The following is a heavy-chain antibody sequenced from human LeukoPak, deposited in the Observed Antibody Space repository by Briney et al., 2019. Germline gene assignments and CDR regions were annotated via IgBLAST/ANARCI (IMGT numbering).Heavy chain of an antibody. V-gene: IGHV3-9*01. CDR1: GFTFDDYA. CDR2: ISWNSGSI. CDR3: AKDSGPVSSSSDY. D-gene: IGHD6-13*01. J-gene: IGHJ4*02. Sequence: GGSLRLSCAASGFTFDDYAMHWVRQAPGKGLEWVPGISWNSGSIGYADSVKGRFTISRASAKNSLYLQMNSLRAEDTALYYCAKDSGPVSSSSDYWGQGTLVTVSS.